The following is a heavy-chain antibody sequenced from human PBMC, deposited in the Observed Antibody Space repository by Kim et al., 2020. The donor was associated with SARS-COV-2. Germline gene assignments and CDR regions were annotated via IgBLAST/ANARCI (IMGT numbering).Heavy chain of an antibody. CDR2: IYSGGST. Sequence: GGSLRLSCAASGFTVSSNYMSWVRQAPGKGLEWVAVIYSGGSTYYADSVKGRFTISRDNSKNTLYLQMNSLRTEDTAVYYCARDKPSSDYDILTGYPSRYYYYCMDVWGQGTTVTVSS. V-gene: IGHV3-53*01. CDR1: GFTVSSNY. J-gene: IGHJ6*02. CDR3: ARDKPSSDYDILTGYPSRYYYYCMDV. D-gene: IGHD3-9*01.